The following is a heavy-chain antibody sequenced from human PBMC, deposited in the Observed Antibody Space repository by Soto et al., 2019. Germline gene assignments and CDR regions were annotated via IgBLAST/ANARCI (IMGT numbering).Heavy chain of an antibody. J-gene: IGHJ5*02. V-gene: IGHV4-4*07. CDR1: GGSISSYY. D-gene: IGHD6-13*01. Sequence: KPSETLSLTCTVSGGSISSYYWSWIRQPAGKGLEWIGRIYTSGSTNYNPSLKSRVTMSVDTSKNQFSLKLSSVTAADTAVYYCARVGGLAAAGTDWFDPWGQGTLVTSPQ. CDR3: ARVGGLAAAGTDWFDP. CDR2: IYTSGST.